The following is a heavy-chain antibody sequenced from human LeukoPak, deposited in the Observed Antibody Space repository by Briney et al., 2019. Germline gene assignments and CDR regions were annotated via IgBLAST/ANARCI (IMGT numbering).Heavy chain of an antibody. CDR2: INPSGGST. J-gene: IGHJ4*02. CDR1: GYTFTSYY. D-gene: IGHD3-3*01. V-gene: IGHV1-46*01. CDR3: ARESMGYDFWSGYYTGFDY. Sequence: ASVKVSCKASGYTFTSYYMHWVRQAPGQGLEWMGIINPSGGSTSYARKFQGRVTMTRDTSTSTVYMELSSLRSEDTAVYYCARESMGYDFWSGYYTGFDYWGQGTLVTVSS.